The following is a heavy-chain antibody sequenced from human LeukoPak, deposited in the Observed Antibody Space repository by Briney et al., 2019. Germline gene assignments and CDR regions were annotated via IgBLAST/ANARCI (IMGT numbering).Heavy chain of an antibody. CDR1: GGSFSGYY. J-gene: IGHJ4*02. Sequence: SETLFLTCAVYGGSFSGYYWSWIRQPPGKGLEWIGEINHSGSTNYNPSLKSRATISVDTSKNQFSLKLSSVTAADTAVYYCARVGYDFWSGYLATKSFDYWGQGTLVTVSS. D-gene: IGHD3-3*01. V-gene: IGHV4-34*01. CDR2: INHSGST. CDR3: ARVGYDFWSGYLATKSFDY.